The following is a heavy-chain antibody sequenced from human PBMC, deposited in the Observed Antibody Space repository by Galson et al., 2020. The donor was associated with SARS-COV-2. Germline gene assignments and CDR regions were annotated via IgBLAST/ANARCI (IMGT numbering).Heavy chain of an antibody. Sequence: GESLKISCKGSGYFFTSNWIGWVRQVPGKGLEWMGIIYPADSDTRYSPSFQGQVTISVDKSINTAYLQWSSLKASDTAMYYCAMSPQLLPATHWGKGTVVIVSS. CDR1: GYFFTSNW. V-gene: IGHV5-51*01. J-gene: IGHJ4*02. CDR3: AMSPQLLPATH. D-gene: IGHD6-19*01. CDR2: IYPADSDT.